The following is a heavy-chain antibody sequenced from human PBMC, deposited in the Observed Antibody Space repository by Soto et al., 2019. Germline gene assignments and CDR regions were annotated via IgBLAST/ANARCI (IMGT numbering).Heavy chain of an antibody. J-gene: IGHJ6*02. CDR1: GFTFTSSA. D-gene: IGHD2-2*01. CDR3: AAESPTRGLSHYYYYYGMDV. CDR2: IVVGSGNT. V-gene: IGHV1-58*01. Sequence: QMQLVQSGPEVKKPGTSVKVSCKASGFTFTSSAVQWVRQARGQRLEWIGWIVVGSGNTNYAQKFQERVTITRDMSTSTAYMELSSLRSEDTAVYYCAAESPTRGLSHYYYYYGMDVWGQGTTVTVSS.